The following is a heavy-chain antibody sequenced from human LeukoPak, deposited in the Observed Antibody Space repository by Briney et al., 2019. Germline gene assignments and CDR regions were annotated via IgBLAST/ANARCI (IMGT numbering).Heavy chain of an antibody. D-gene: IGHD3-3*01. CDR1: GYTFTSYD. CDR2: MNPNSGNT. CDR3: ARGRDGRFSPYYYYMDV. J-gene: IGHJ6*03. Sequence: ASVKVSCKASGYTFTSYDINWVRQATGQGLEWTGWMNPNSGNTGYAQKFQGRVTMTRNTSISTAYMELSSLRSEDTAVYYCARGRDGRFSPYYYYMDVWGKGTTVTVSS. V-gene: IGHV1-8*01.